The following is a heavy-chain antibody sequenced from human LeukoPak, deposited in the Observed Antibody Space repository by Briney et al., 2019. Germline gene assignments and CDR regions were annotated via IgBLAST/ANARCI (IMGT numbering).Heavy chain of an antibody. Sequence: PGGSLRLSCAASGFTFSSYGMHWVRQAPGKGLEWVAVISYDGSNKYYADSVKGRFTISRDNSKNTLYLQMNSLRAEDTAVYYCAKDQELLRFEESHPTPMDVWGQGTTVTVSS. CDR2: ISYDGSNK. CDR3: AKDQELLRFEESHPTPMDV. V-gene: IGHV3-30*18. J-gene: IGHJ6*02. D-gene: IGHD3-10*01. CDR1: GFTFSSYG.